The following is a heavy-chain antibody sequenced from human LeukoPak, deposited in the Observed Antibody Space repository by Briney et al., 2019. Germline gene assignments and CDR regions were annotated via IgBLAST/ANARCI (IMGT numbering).Heavy chain of an antibody. D-gene: IGHD3-10*01. CDR2: IGGSGGST. CDR1: GFTFSSYA. J-gene: IGHJ4*02. V-gene: IGHV3-23*01. CDR3: ARGTYYYGSETYYNADN. Sequence: PGGSLRLSCAASGFTFSSYAMSWVRQAPGKGLEWVSAIGGSGGSTYYADSVKGRFTISRDNSKNTLYLQMNSLRAEDTAVYYCARGTYYYGSETYYNADNWGQGTLVTVSS.